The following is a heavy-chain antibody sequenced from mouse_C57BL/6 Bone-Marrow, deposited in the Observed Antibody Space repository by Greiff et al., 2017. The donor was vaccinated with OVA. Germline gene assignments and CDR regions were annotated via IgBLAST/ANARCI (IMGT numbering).Heavy chain of an antibody. V-gene: IGHV1-15*01. D-gene: IGHD2-3*01. CDR3: KRSDDGYYRYWFAY. J-gene: IGHJ3*01. CDR1: GYTFTYYE. Sequence: SGAELVRPGASLTLSCKSSGYTFTYYEMHWVNQTPFHFHEWIGAIYPETCVTAYNQKFKGKAILTADKSSSTAYMELRSLTSEDSAVYYCKRSDDGYYRYWFAYWGQGTLVTVSA. CDR2: IYPETCVT.